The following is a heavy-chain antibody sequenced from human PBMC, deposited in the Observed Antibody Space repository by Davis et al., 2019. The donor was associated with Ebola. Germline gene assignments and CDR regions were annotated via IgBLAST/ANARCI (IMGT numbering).Heavy chain of an antibody. D-gene: IGHD2-21*01. Sequence: GESLKISCKGSGYIFNNHWIAWVRQTPGQAFEWMGWISGYNGQTNYAQKFRGRVTLTVDRSTTTVYMDLRSLRSEDTAVYYCARDHCTLLSCSHYYGVDVWGQGTAITVSS. CDR2: ISGYNGQT. CDR1: GYIFNNHW. V-gene: IGHV1-18*04. CDR3: ARDHCTLLSCSHYYGVDV. J-gene: IGHJ6*02.